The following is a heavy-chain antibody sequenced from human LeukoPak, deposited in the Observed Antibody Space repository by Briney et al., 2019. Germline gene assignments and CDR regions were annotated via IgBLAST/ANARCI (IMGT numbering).Heavy chain of an antibody. CDR3: KQKTAYDILTGHADY. D-gene: IGHD3-9*01. Sequence: GGSLRLSCAASGFTFSSNGMSWVHQSPGKGLKWVSAISGSGGSTYYADSVKGRFTISRDNSKNTLYLQMNSLRAEDTAVYYFKQKTAYDILTGHADYWGQGTLVTVSS. CDR2: ISGSGGST. CDR1: GFTFSSNG. J-gene: IGHJ4*02. V-gene: IGHV3-23*01.